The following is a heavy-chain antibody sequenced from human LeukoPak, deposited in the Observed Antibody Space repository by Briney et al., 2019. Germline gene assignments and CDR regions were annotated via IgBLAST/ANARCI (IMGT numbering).Heavy chain of an antibody. Sequence: RGSLRLSCVASGFPFSSYWMNWARQAPGKGLEWVASINHNGNVNYYVDSVKGRFTISRDNAKNSLYLQMSNLRAEDTAVYFCARGGGLDVWGQGATVTVSS. D-gene: IGHD3-16*01. CDR3: ARGGGLDV. J-gene: IGHJ6*02. CDR2: INHNGNVN. CDR1: GFPFSSYW. V-gene: IGHV3-7*03.